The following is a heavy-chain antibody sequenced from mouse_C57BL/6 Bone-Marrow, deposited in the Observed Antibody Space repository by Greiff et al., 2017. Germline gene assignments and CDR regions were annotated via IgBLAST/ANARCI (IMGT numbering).Heavy chain of an antibody. Sequence: VQLQQSGAELVRPGASVKLSCTASGFNIKDDYMHWVKQRPEQGLEWIGWIDPENGDTEYASKFQGKATITADTSSNTAYLQLSSLTSEDIAVYYCTTLYYGNFPFAYWGQGTLVTVSA. CDR3: TTLYYGNFPFAY. J-gene: IGHJ3*01. D-gene: IGHD2-1*01. CDR2: IDPENGDT. V-gene: IGHV14-4*01. CDR1: GFNIKDDY.